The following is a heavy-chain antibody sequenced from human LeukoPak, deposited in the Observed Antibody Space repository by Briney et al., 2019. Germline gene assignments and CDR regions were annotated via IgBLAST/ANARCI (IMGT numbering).Heavy chain of an antibody. V-gene: IGHV1-46*01. CDR3: ARGEIPYSSSAYNWFDP. CDR2: INPSGGST. D-gene: IGHD6-6*01. Sequence: GASVKVSCKASGGTFSSYAISWVRQAPGQGLEWMGIINPSGGSTSYAQKFQGRVTMTRDTSTSTVYMELSSLRSEDTAVYYCARGEIPYSSSAYNWFDPWGQGTLVTVSS. J-gene: IGHJ5*02. CDR1: GGTFSSYA.